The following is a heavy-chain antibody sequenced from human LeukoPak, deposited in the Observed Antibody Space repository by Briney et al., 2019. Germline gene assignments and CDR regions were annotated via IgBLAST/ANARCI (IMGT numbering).Heavy chain of an antibody. CDR1: GYSFSSSW. CDR2: IDPSDSDT. CDR3: ARQTAMGRSGDY. D-gene: IGHD5-18*01. J-gene: IGHJ4*02. V-gene: IGHV5-51*01. Sequence: GESLKISCKGFGYSFSSSWIGWVRQMPGKGLEWMGIIDPSDSDTRYTPSFQGQVTISADKSLTTAYLQWNSLKASDTALYYCARQTAMGRSGDYWGQGTLVTVSS.